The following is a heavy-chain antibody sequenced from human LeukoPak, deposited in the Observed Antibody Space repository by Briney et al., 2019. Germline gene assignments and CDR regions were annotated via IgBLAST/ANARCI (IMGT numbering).Heavy chain of an antibody. V-gene: IGHV4-61*02. CDR1: GGSISSGSYY. CDR3: ARGDYGDHFAY. J-gene: IGHJ4*02. CDR2: IYTSGST. D-gene: IGHD4-17*01. Sequence: SQTLSLTCTVSGGSISSGSYYWSWIRRPAGKGLEWIGRIYTSGSTNYNPSLKSRVTISVDTSKNQFSLKLSSVTAAGTAVYYCARGDYGDHFAYWGQGTLVTVSS.